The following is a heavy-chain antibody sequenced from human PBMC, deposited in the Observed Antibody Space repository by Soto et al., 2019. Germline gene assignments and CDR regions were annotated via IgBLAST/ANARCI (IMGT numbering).Heavy chain of an antibody. Sequence: SETLSLTCTVSGGSIRSGGYYWSWIRQHPGKGLEWIGYIYYSGSTYHNPSLRSRVTISVDTSKNQFSLKLSSVTAADTAVYYCARIQSSELLWFGESIDAFDIWGQGTMVTVSS. CDR2: IYYSGST. CDR1: GGSIRSGGYY. V-gene: IGHV4-31*03. CDR3: ARIQSSELLWFGESIDAFDI. J-gene: IGHJ3*02. D-gene: IGHD3-10*01.